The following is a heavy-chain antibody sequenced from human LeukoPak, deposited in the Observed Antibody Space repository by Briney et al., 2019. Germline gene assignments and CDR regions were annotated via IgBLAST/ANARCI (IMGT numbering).Heavy chain of an antibody. V-gene: IGHV4-61*02. J-gene: IGHJ5*02. Sequence: SQTLSLPCTVSGDSISSGTFYWSWIRQPAGTGLKWIVRSQTSGATNYNPSLASRVTISVDTSKNQLSLKVNSVTAADTAVYYCARGVSQIRGMWFDPWGQGTLVTVS. CDR3: ARGVSQIRGMWFDP. CDR1: GDSISSGTFY. CDR2: SQTSGAT. D-gene: IGHD3-10*01.